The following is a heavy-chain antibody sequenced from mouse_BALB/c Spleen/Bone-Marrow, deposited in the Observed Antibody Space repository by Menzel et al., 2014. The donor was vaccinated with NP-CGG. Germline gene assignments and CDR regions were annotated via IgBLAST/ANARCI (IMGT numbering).Heavy chain of an antibody. CDR2: INPNNGGT. V-gene: IGHV1-22*01. CDR1: GYTFTEYA. J-gene: IGHJ2*01. CDR3: SRCTIYYYAN. Sequence: VQLKEPGPELVKPGASVKISCKPSGYTFTEYAMHWVKQSHGKSLEWIGGINPNNGGTSYNQKFKGKPTLTVDKYASTAYMERRSRTAEDSAVEYCSRCTIYYYANWGQGTTRTVSS. D-gene: IGHD1-1*01.